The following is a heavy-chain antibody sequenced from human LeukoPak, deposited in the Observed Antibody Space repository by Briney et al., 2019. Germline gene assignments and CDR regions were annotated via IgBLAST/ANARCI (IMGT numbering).Heavy chain of an antibody. CDR2: VSGGGGGT. J-gene: IGHJ5*02. CDR3: AKGAAAGQVDWFDP. V-gene: IGHV3-23*01. Sequence: PGGSLRLSCAASGFTFSSYAMMWVRQAPGKGLEWVSTVSGGGGGTYYSDSVKGRFTISRDNSKNTLYLQMNSLRGEDTAVYYCAKGAAAGQVDWFDPWGQGTLVTVSS. CDR1: GFTFSSYA. D-gene: IGHD6-13*01.